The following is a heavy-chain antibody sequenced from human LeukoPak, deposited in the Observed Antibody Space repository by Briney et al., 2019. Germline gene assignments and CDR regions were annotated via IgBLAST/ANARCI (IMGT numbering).Heavy chain of an antibody. CDR1: GFTFSDYY. J-gene: IGHJ4*02. Sequence: GGSLRLSCAASGFTFSDYYMSWIRQAPGKGLEWVSYISSSGSTIYYADSVKGRFTISRDNAKNSLYLQMNSLRAEDTAVYYCARDQVTTVTPFDYWGQGTLVTVSS. CDR2: ISSSGSTI. V-gene: IGHV3-11*01. D-gene: IGHD4-17*01. CDR3: ARDQVTTVTPFDY.